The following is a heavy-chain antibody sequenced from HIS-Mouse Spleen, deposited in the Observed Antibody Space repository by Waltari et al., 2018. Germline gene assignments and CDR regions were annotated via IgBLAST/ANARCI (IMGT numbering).Heavy chain of an antibody. V-gene: IGHV4-59*01. CDR2: YYSGST. J-gene: IGHJ2*01. CDR1: GCSISSYY. Sequence: QVQLQESGPGLVKPSETLSLPCTASGCSISSYYWSWIRQPPGKGLEWIGYYSGSTNYNPSLKSRVTISVDTSKNQFSLKLSSVTAADTAVYYCARASRDLLLPRYFDLWGRGTLVTVSS. CDR3: ARASRDLLLPRYFDL.